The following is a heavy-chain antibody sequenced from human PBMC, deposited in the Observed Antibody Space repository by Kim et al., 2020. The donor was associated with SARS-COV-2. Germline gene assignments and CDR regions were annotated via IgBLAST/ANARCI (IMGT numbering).Heavy chain of an antibody. CDR2: ISSSANDMSN. Sequence: GGSLRLSCTASGFTFSGYAMSWFRQAPGKGLEWVGFISSSANDMSNEYAATVRVRFTISSDDSKSIPYLQRNSLKTADTYLCSCARVMYTMFRGFYY. CDR1: GFTFSGYA. V-gene: IGHV3-49*03. CDR3: ARVMYTMFRGFYY. J-gene: IGHJ6*01. D-gene: IGHD3-10*01.